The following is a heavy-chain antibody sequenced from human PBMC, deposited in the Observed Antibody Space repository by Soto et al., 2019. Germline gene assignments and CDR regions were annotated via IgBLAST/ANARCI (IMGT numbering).Heavy chain of an antibody. Sequence: GGSLRLSCAASGFTFSNAWMSWVRQAPGKGLEWVGRIKGKTDGGTTDYAAPVKGRFTISRDDSKNTRYLQMNSLKTEDTAVYYCTTEPRYSGYDWGQGTRVTVSS. CDR2: IKGKTDGGTT. J-gene: IGHJ4*02. V-gene: IGHV3-15*01. CDR1: GFTFSNAW. D-gene: IGHD5-12*01. CDR3: TTEPRYSGYD.